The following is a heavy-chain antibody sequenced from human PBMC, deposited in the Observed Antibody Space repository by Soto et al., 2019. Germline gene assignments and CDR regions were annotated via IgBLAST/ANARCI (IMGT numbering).Heavy chain of an antibody. CDR3: AKLRDGNWFDP. J-gene: IGHJ5*02. D-gene: IGHD1-7*01. CDR2: MSHSGLT. Sequence: SGTLSLTCSVSGFSISSSSWWGWIRQPPGKGLEWIGYMSHSGLTYYNPSLESRVTMSLDTSRNLFSLRLTSVTADDTALYFCAKLRDGNWFDPWGQGTLVTVSS. CDR1: GFSISSSSW. V-gene: IGHV4-28*01.